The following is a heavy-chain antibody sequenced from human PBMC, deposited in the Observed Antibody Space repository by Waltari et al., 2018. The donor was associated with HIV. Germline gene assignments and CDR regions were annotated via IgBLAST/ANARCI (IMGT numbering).Heavy chain of an antibody. J-gene: IGHJ5*02. CDR1: GGSMTSSSYY. D-gene: IGHD4-4*01. Sequence: QLQLQESGPGLVKSSETLSLTCTVSGGSMTSSSYYWGWLRQPPGKGLEWIGSMSYSGSTYNNPSLRSRLTISVDTSKNQFSLKLTSVTAADTAMYYCARSFSGYSNYFDPWGQGTLVTVSS. CDR3: ARSFSGYSNYFDP. V-gene: IGHV4-39*01. CDR2: MSYSGST.